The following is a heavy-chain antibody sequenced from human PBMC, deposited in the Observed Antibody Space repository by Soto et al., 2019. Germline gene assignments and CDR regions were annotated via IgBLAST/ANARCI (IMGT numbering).Heavy chain of an antibody. D-gene: IGHD3-9*01. J-gene: IGHJ4*02. V-gene: IGHV3-7*01. CDR3: ARVVVNYDILAGFSDY. CDR1: RFTFRSYW. CDR2: INQDGSEI. Sequence: EVQLVESGGGLVQPGESLRLSCAASRFTFRSYWMNWVRQAPGKGLEWVANINQDGSEINYVDSVKGRFTISRDNAKNSQYLEMNSLRAEDTAVYYCARVVVNYDILAGFSDYWGQGTLVTVSS.